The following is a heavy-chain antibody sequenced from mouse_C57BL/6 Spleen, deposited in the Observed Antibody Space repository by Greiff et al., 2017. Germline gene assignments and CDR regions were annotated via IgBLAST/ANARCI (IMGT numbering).Heavy chain of an antibody. CDR1: GYTFTSYW. J-gene: IGHJ3*01. Sequence: VQLQQPGAELVKPGASVNLSCKASGYTFTSYWMQWVKQRPGQGLEWIGEIDPSDSYTNYNQKFKGKATLTVDTSSSTAYMQLSSLTSEDSAVYYCARGTAYGAYWGQGTLVTVSA. D-gene: IGHD3-3*01. CDR2: IDPSDSYT. V-gene: IGHV1-50*01. CDR3: ARGTAYGAY.